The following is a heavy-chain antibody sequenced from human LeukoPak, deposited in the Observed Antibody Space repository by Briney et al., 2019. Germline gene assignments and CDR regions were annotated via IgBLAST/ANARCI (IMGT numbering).Heavy chain of an antibody. Sequence: GASVEVSCKASGFTFTSSAMQWVRQARGQRLEWIGWIVVGSGNTNYAQKFQERVTITRDMSTSTAYMELSSLRFEDTAVYYCAAEHPEVGARDYYYYGMDVWGQGTTVTVSS. CDR2: IVVGSGNT. J-gene: IGHJ6*02. CDR3: AAEHPEVGARDYYYYGMDV. CDR1: GFTFTSSA. V-gene: IGHV1-58*02. D-gene: IGHD1-26*01.